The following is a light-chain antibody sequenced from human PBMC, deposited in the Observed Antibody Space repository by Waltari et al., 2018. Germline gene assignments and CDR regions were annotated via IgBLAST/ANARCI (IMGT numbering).Light chain of an antibody. CDR1: QSVGRA. J-gene: IGKJ1*01. CDR3: RRYVRLPVT. CDR2: DAS. V-gene: IGKV3-20*01. Sequence: EIVLTQYPGTLALSPGERATLSCRASQSVGRALAWYQHKPGQAPRLLIYDASSRATGISDKFSGSGAGTDFSLTIGRVEPEDFAGCFCRRYVRLPVTFGQGTKVEVK.